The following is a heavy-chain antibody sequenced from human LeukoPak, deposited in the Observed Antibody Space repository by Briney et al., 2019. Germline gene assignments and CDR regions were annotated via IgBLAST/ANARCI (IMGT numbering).Heavy chain of an antibody. CDR1: GGSISNYY. Sequence: SETLSLTCTVSGGSISNYYWSWIRQPPGMGLEWIGYIYYNGSTSYNPSLKSRVTISVDTSKNQFSLKLSSVTAADTAVYYCAREPYSSSSYYYYMDVWGKGTTVTVSS. D-gene: IGHD6-6*01. CDR3: AREPYSSSSYYYYMDV. CDR2: IYYNGST. V-gene: IGHV4-59*01. J-gene: IGHJ6*03.